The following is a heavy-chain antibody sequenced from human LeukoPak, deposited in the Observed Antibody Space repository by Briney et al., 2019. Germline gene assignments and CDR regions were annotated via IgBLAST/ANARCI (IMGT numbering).Heavy chain of an antibody. Sequence: PSETLSLTCTVSGDSISSYYWSWIRQPPGRGLEWIGYIYYSGSTSYYPSLKSRVTISVDTSKNQFSLKLSSVTAADTAVYYCAREGSGWDPFDYWGQGTLVTVSS. CDR3: AREGSGWDPFDY. D-gene: IGHD6-19*01. CDR1: GDSISSYY. V-gene: IGHV4-59*01. CDR2: IYYSGST. J-gene: IGHJ4*02.